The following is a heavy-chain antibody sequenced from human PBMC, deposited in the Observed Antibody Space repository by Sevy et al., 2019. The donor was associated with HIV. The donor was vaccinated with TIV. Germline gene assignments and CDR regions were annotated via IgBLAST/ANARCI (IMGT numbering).Heavy chain of an antibody. CDR2: INHSGST. CDR1: GGSFSGYY. Sequence: SETLSLTCAVYGGSFSGYYWSWIRQPPGKGLEWIGEINHSGSTNYNPSLKSRVTISVDTSKNQFSLKLTSVTAADTAVYYGGGTTTVTTSALDYWARGPWSPSPQ. J-gene: IGHJ4*02. D-gene: IGHD4-17*01. V-gene: IGHV4-34*01. CDR3: GGTTTVTTSALDY.